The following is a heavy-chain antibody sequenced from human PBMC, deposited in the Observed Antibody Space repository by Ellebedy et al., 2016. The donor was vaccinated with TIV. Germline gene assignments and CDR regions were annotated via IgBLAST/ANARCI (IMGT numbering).Heavy chain of an antibody. CDR2: FSSDGTSE. CDR3: AKEVISQYFDS. D-gene: IGHD3-10*01. V-gene: IGHV3-30*18. Sequence: PGGSLRLSCVPSGFTFSAYAMHWVRQAPGKGPEWVAMFSSDGTSENYADFVKGRFTVSRDNTKNTLSLLMNSLIAEDTAVYYCAKEVISQYFDSWGQGTLVTVSS. CDR1: GFTFSAYA. J-gene: IGHJ4*02.